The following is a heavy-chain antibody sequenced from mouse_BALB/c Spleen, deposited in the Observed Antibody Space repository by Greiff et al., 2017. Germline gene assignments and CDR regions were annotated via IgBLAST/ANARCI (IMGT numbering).Heavy chain of an antibody. CDR3: ARQLGLRAMDY. Sequence: VQLKQSGPGLVKPSQSLSLTCSVTGYSITSGYYWNWIRQFPGNKLEWMGYISYDGSNNYNPSLKNRISITRDTSKNQFFLKLNSVTTEDTATYYCARQLGLRAMDYWGQGTSVTVSS. CDR1: GYSITSGYY. J-gene: IGHJ4*01. CDR2: ISYDGSN. D-gene: IGHD3-1*01. V-gene: IGHV3-6*02.